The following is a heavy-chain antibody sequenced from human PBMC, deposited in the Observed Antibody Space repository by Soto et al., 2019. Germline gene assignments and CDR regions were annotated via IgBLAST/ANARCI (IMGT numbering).Heavy chain of an antibody. V-gene: IGHV1-18*01. Sequence: QVQLVQSGAEVKKPGASVKVSCKASGYTFTSYGISWVRQAPGQGLEWMGWMSAYNGNTNYAQKLQGRVTMTTDTSTSTAYMQLRSLRSDDTAVYYCSRGGNHEYYYDSSGYYHWGQGTLVTVSS. CDR2: MSAYNGNT. CDR3: SRGGNHEYYYDSSGYYH. J-gene: IGHJ5*02. CDR1: GYTFTSYG. D-gene: IGHD3-22*01.